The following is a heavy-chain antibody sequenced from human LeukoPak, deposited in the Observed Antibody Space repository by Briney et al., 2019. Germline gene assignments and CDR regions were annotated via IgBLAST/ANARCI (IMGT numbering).Heavy chain of an antibody. CDR1: GFTVSSNY. CDR2: ISGSGRGRNT. CDR3: ARTGGGSGY. V-gene: IGHV3-23*01. J-gene: IGHJ4*02. Sequence: GGSLRLSCAASGFTVSSNYMSWVRQAPGKGLEWVSGISGSGRGRNTYYADSVKGRFTISRDNSKNTLYLQMNRLRAEDMAVYYCARTGGGSGYWGQGTLVTVSS. D-gene: IGHD2-15*01.